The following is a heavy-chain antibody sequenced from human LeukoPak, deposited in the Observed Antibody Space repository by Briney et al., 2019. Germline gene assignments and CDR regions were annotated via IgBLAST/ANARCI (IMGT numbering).Heavy chain of an antibody. CDR3: ARRGGTVVGDTGYHYWYFDN. J-gene: IGHJ4*02. CDR2: ISDSGST. CDR1: GGSISSYY. Sequence: KTSETLSLTCTVSGGSISSYYWSWVRQFPGKGLEWIGYISDSGSTNYSPSLESRVTISVDTSKNKFFLILSSVTAADTAVYYCARRGGTVVGDTGYHYWYFDNWGQGTLVTVSS. D-gene: IGHD5-12*01. V-gene: IGHV4-59*08.